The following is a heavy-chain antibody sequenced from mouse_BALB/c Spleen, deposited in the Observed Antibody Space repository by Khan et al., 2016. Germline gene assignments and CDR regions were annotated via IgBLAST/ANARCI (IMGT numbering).Heavy chain of an antibody. CDR1: GFSLGAYG. V-gene: IGHV2-6-7*01. J-gene: IGHJ4*01. CDR2: IWGDGST. D-gene: IGHD2-2*01. Sequence: QVQLKESGPGLVAPSQSLSITCTVAGFSLGAYGVNWVRQSPGKGLEWLGMIWGDGSTDYNSALKSRLNITKDNSKSQVFLKMNSLQSDDTAMYYCARDGWGYYANDYWGQGTSVTVSS. CDR3: ARDGWGYYANDY.